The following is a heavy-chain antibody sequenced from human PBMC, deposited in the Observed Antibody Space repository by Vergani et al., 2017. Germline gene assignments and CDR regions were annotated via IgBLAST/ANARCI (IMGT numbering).Heavy chain of an antibody. CDR1: GCSISSSNW. V-gene: IGHV4-4*03. J-gene: IGHJ4*02. Sequence: QVQLQESGPGLVKPLGTLSLTCAVSGCSISSSNWWSWVRQPPGKGLEWIGEMYHSGSTNYNPSLKSRVTISVDKSKNQFSLKLTSVTAADTAVYYCAIVCMVGTIRAPCYFDYWGQGTLVTVSS. CDR2: MYHSGST. D-gene: IGHD5-12*01. CDR3: AIVCMVGTIRAPCYFDY.